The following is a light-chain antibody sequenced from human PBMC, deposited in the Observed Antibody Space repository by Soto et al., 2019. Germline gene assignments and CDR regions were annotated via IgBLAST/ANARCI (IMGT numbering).Light chain of an antibody. CDR1: QSVGSN. J-gene: IGKJ5*01. V-gene: IGKV3D-15*01. CDR3: QQYNNWPPTT. Sequence: ELVITQSPPTRSLSPIERSTLSCRASQSVGSNLAWYQQKPGQAPRLLIYGASTRATGIPAGFSGSGSGTEFTLTISSLQSEDFAVYYCQQYNNWPPTTFGQGTRLEIK. CDR2: GAS.